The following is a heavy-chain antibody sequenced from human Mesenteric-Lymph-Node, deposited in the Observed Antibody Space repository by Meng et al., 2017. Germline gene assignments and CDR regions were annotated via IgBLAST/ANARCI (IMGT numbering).Heavy chain of an antibody. CDR1: GFTFSKSA. CDR2: ISTDSRYI. CDR3: VRDGYNLVDY. D-gene: IGHD5-24*01. J-gene: IGHJ4*02. V-gene: IGHV3-21*06. Sequence: GESLKISCAASGFTFSKSAMNWVRQAPEKGLQWVSSISTDSRYIFYADSAKGRFTISRDNAKNSLSLQMTSLRAEDTAVYYCVRDGYNLVDYWGQGTLVTVSS.